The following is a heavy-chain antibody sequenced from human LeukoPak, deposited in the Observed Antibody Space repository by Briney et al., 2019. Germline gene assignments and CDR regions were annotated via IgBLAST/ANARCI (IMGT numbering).Heavy chain of an antibody. V-gene: IGHV3-21*01. CDR2: ISSSSSYI. Sequence: MSGGSLRLSCAASGFTFSSYSMNWVRQAPGKGLEWVSSISSSSSYIYYADSVKGRFTISRDNAKNSLYLQMNSLRAEDTAVCYCARVEGVGDAFDPWGQGTLVTVSS. J-gene: IGHJ5*02. D-gene: IGHD1-26*01. CDR1: GFTFSSYS. CDR3: ARVEGVGDAFDP.